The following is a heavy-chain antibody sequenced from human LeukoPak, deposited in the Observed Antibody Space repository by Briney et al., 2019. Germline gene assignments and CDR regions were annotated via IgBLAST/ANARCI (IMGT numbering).Heavy chain of an antibody. V-gene: IGHV1-2*02. CDR3: ARPSDYGDYIDY. CDR2: INPNSGAT. D-gene: IGHD4-17*01. Sequence: ASVMVSCKGSGYTFTDYYMHWVRQAPGQGLEWMAKINPNSGATAYAERFQGRVTLTRDTSISTIYMELRTLTSGDTAVYYCARPSDYGDYIDYWGQGTPVTVSS. J-gene: IGHJ4*02. CDR1: GYTFTDYY.